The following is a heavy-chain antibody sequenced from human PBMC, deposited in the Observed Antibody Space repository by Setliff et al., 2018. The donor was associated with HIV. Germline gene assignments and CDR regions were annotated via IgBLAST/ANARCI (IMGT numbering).Heavy chain of an antibody. CDR3: ARDSHCSGPSCYSGGQFFDY. J-gene: IGHJ4*02. CDR1: GGTFSGYA. D-gene: IGHD2-15*01. CDR2: SIPVFGTV. V-gene: IGHV1-69*06. Sequence: SVKVSCKAPGGTFSGYAFSWVRQAPGQGFEWMGGSIPVFGTVSYAQKFLGRATITADKSTNTSYMELTSLRSEDTAVYFCARDSHCSGPSCYSGGQFFDYWGQGTLVTVSS.